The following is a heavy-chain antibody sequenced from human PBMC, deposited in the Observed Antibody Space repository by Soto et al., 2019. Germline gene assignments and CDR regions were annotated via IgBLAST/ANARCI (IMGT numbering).Heavy chain of an antibody. J-gene: IGHJ5*02. CDR1: GGSFSGYY. V-gene: IGHV4-34*01. D-gene: IGHD3-3*01. CDR2: INHSGST. CDR3: ARPSSRRVLRFLETLGTWFDP. Sequence: SETLSLTCAVYGGSFSGYYWSWIRQPPGKGLEWIGEINHSGSTNYNPSLKSRVTISVDTSKNQFSLKLSSVTAADTAVYYCARPSSRRVLRFLETLGTWFDPWGQGTLVTVSS.